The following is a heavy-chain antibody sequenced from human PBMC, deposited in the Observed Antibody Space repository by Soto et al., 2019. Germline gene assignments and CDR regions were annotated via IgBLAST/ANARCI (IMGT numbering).Heavy chain of an antibody. CDR2: INHSGST. Sequence: TSETLSLTCAVYGGSFSGYYWSWIRQPPGKGLEWIGEINHSGSTNYNPSLKSRVTISVDTSKNQFSLKLSSVTAADTAVYYCARGLPGIVVPAAMDYWGQGTLVTVSS. V-gene: IGHV4-34*01. D-gene: IGHD2-2*01. CDR3: ARGLPGIVVPAAMDY. CDR1: GGSFSGYY. J-gene: IGHJ4*02.